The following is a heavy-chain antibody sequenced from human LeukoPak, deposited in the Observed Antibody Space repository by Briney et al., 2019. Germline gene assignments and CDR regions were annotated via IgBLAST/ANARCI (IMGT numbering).Heavy chain of an antibody. CDR1: GGSISSSSYY. J-gene: IGHJ4*02. CDR3: ARPSYGGNYFDY. Sequence: SETLSLTCTVSGGSISSSSYYWGWIRQPPGKGLEWIGSIYYSGSTYYNPSLKSRVTISVDTSKNQFSLKLSSVTAADTAVYYCARPSYGGNYFDYWSQGTLVTVSS. V-gene: IGHV4-39*01. CDR2: IYYSGST. D-gene: IGHD5-18*01.